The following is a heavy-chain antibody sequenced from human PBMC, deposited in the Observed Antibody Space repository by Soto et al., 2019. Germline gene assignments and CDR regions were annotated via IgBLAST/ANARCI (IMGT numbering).Heavy chain of an antibody. D-gene: IGHD3-10*01. CDR1: GGSMIGYY. Sequence: TGSLTCIVSGGSMIGYYWTWIRQAPGKGLEWIGYVYYSGSANYNPSLKSRVTISVDTSKNQFSLNLRSVTAADTAVYFCARVYGSPAYYFDYWGRGTLVTVSS. CDR2: VYYSGSA. CDR3: ARVYGSPAYYFDY. J-gene: IGHJ4*02. V-gene: IGHV4-59*01.